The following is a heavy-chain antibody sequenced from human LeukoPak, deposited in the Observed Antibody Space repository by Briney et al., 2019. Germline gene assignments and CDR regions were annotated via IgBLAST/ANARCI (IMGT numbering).Heavy chain of an antibody. CDR2: INVAGNT. J-gene: IGHJ2*01. CDR3: AREPDVYGSWYFDL. Sequence: GSLRLSCAASGFTLSSHDVHWVRQVPGKGLEWISAINVAGNTYYSDSVKGRFSVSSDNAKNSVHLQMTSLRAGDTAVYHCAREPDVYGSWYFDLWGRGTQVTVSS. CDR1: GFTLSSHD. D-gene: IGHD2-8*01. V-gene: IGHV3-13*01.